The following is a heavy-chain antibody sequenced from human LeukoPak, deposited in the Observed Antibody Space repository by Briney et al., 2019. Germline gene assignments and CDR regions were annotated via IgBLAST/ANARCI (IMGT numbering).Heavy chain of an antibody. CDR3: ASPRGYCSSTSCYAGDWYFDL. V-gene: IGHV3-23*01. D-gene: IGHD2-2*01. CDR1: GFTFSSYA. Sequence: GGSLRLSCAASGFTFSSYAMSWVRQAPGKGLEWVSAISGSGGSTYYADSVKGRFTISRDNSKNTLYLQMNSLRAEDTAVYYYASPRGYCSSTSCYAGDWYFDLWGRGTLVTVSS. CDR2: ISGSGGST. J-gene: IGHJ2*01.